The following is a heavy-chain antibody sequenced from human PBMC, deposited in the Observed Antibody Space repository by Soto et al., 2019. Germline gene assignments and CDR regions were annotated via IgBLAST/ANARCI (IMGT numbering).Heavy chain of an antibody. V-gene: IGHV3-23*01. CDR3: AKGGASGYDFWDFDL. D-gene: IGHD5-12*01. Sequence: EVQLLESGGGLVQPGGSLRLSCAASGFTFSNYAMNWVRQAPGKGLEWVSSITGSGDKTYYADSVKGRFTISRDNSKNTLYLQMNSLRAEDTAVYSCAKGGASGYDFWDFDLWGRGTLVTVSS. CDR1: GFTFSNYA. CDR2: ITGSGDKT. J-gene: IGHJ2*01.